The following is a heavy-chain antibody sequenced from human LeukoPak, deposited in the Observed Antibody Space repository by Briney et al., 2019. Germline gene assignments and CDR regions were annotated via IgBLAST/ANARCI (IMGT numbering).Heavy chain of an antibody. CDR2: INPNSGGT. J-gene: IGHJ3*02. D-gene: IGHD2-21*01. CDR1: GYTFTGYY. Sequence: ASVKVSCKASGYTFTGYYMHWVRQAPGQGLEWMGWINPNSGGTNYAQKFQGRVTMTRDTSISTAYMELSRLRSDDTAVYYCARGRGAYCGGDCYSLDAFGIWGQGTMVTVSS. CDR3: ARGRGAYCGGDCYSLDAFGI. V-gene: IGHV1-2*02.